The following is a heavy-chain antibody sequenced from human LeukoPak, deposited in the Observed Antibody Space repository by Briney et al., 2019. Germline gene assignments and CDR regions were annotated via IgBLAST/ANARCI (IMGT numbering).Heavy chain of an antibody. V-gene: IGHV3-33*06. D-gene: IGHD2-15*01. J-gene: IGHJ4*02. CDR3: AKGILGYCSGGSCYPFDY. Sequence: GGSLRLSCAASGFTFSSYGMHWVRQAPGKGLEWVAVIWYDGSNKYYADSVKGRFTISRDNSKNTLYLQMNSLRAEDTAVYYCAKGILGYCSGGSCYPFDYWGQGTLVTVSS. CDR1: GFTFSSYG. CDR2: IWYDGSNK.